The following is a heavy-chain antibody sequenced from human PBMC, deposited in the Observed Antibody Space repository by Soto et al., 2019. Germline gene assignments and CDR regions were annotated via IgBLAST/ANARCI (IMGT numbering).Heavy chain of an antibody. J-gene: IGHJ4*02. CDR2: TYYRSKWYN. Sequence: TLSLTCAISGDSVSSNSAAWNWIRQSPSRGLEWLGRTYYRSKWYNDYAVSVKSRITINPDTSKNQFSLQVSSVTPEDTAVYYCARSGGLIVATIFDYWGQGTLVTVSS. D-gene: IGHD5-12*01. CDR1: GDSVSSNSAA. CDR3: ARSGGLIVATIFDY. V-gene: IGHV6-1*01.